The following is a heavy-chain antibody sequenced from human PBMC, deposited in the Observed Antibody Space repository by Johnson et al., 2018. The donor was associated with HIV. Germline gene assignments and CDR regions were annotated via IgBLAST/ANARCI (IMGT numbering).Heavy chain of an antibody. V-gene: IGHV3-30*02. CDR1: GFTFSSYG. Sequence: QVQLVESGGGVVQPGGSLRLSCAASGFTFSSYGMHWVRQAPGKGLEWVAFIRYDGSHKYDADSVKGLFTISRDNSKKTLCLQMSSLRTEDTAVYYCTKDHDYGDAFDLWGQGSMVTVSS. D-gene: IGHD4-17*01. CDR3: TKDHDYGDAFDL. CDR2: IRYDGSHK. J-gene: IGHJ3*01.